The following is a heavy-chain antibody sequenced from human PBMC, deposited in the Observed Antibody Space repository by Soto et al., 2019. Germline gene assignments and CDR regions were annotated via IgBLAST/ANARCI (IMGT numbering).Heavy chain of an antibody. V-gene: IGHV5-51*01. J-gene: IGHJ4*02. CDR1: GYSFTSYW. CDR2: IYPGDSDT. CDR3: ARHSVVAATLIDY. Sequence: GESLKISCKGSGYSFTSYWIGWVRQMPGKGLEWMGIIYPGDSDTRYSPSFQGQVTISADKSISTAYLQWSSLKASDTAMFYCARHSVVAATLIDYWGQGTLVTVSS. D-gene: IGHD2-15*01.